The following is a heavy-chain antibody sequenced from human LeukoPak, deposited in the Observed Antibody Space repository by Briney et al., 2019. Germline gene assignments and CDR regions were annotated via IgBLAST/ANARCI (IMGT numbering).Heavy chain of an antibody. D-gene: IGHD3-10*01. Sequence: SETLSLTCTVSGGSISSSSYYWGWIRQPPGKGLEWIGSIYYSGSTYYNPSLKSRVTISVDTSKNQFSLKLSSVTAADTAVYYCASHYYGSGSKNWFGPWGQGTLVTVSS. CDR3: ASHYYGSGSKNWFGP. CDR2: IYYSGST. CDR1: GGSISSSSYY. V-gene: IGHV4-39*01. J-gene: IGHJ5*02.